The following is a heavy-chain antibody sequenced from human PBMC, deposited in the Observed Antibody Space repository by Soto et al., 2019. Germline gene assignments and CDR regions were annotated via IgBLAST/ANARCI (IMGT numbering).Heavy chain of an antibody. J-gene: IGHJ6*02. D-gene: IGHD3-22*01. CDR3: ARVEFRYYDSSGYYRVDRVYPPQTYYYYYGMDA. CDR1: GGTFSSYA. CDR2: IIPIFGTA. V-gene: IGHV1-69*13. Sequence: ASVKVSCKASGGTFSSYAISWVRQAPGQGLEWMGGIIPIFGTANYAQKFQGRVTITADESTSTAYMELSSLRSEDTAVYYCARVEFRYYDSSGYYRVDRVYPPQTYYYYYGMDAGGQGPTVTVSS.